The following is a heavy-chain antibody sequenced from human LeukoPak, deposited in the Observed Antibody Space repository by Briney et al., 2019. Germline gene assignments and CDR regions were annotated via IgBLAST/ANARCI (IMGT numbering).Heavy chain of an antibody. V-gene: IGHV3-9*01. CDR3: AKDRDYSSSGASVDY. D-gene: IGHD6-6*01. CDR1: GFIFDDYA. J-gene: IGHJ4*02. CDR2: ISWNSGSI. Sequence: GGSLRLSCAASGFIFDDYAMHWVRRAPGKGLEWVSGISWNSGSIGYADSVEGRFTISRDNAKNSLYLQMNSLRAEDTALYYCAKDRDYSSSGASVDYWGQGTLVTVSS.